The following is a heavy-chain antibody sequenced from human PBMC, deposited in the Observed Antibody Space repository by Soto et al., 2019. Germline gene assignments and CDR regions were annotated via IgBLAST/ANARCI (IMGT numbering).Heavy chain of an antibody. Sequence: SETLSLTCTVSGGSISHYYWSWIRQPPGKGLEWIGCVYYTGSTNYNPSLMSRVTISLDTSKNQFSLKLSSVTAADTAVYYCASVTGLTGDFDYWGQGTLVTVSS. V-gene: IGHV4-59*12. CDR3: ASVTGLTGDFDY. D-gene: IGHD2-21*02. J-gene: IGHJ4*02. CDR2: VYYTGST. CDR1: GGSISHYY.